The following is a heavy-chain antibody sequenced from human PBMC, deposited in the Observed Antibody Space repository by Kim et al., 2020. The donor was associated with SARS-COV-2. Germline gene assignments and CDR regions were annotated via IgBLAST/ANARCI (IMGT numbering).Heavy chain of an antibody. V-gene: IGHV3-13*01. D-gene: IGHD4-17*01. J-gene: IGHJ6*02. CDR1: GFTFSSYD. Sequence: GGSLRLSCAASGFTFSSYDMHWVRQPTGKGLEWVSAIGTAGDTYYTGSVKGRFTISRENAKNSLYLQMNSLRAGDTAVYYCARAVYGDNYYYYGMDVWGQGPTVTVS. CDR3: ARAVYGDNYYYYGMDV. CDR2: IGTAGDT.